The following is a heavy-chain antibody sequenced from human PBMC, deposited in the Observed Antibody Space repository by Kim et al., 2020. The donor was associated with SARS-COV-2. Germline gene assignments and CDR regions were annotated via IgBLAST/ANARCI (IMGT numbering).Heavy chain of an antibody. D-gene: IGHD4-17*01. CDR2: MNPNSGNT. CDR1: GYTFTSYD. V-gene: IGHV1-8*01. J-gene: IGHJ3*02. Sequence: ASVKVSCKASGYTFTSYDINWVRQATGQGLEWMGWMNPNSGNTGYAQKFQGRVTMTRNTSISTAYMELSSLRSEDTAVYYCARGSVYGDYGGGAAFDIWGQGTMVTVSS. CDR3: ARGSVYGDYGGGAAFDI.